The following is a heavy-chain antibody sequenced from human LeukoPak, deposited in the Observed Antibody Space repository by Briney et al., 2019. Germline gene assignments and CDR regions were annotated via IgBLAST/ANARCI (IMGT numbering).Heavy chain of an antibody. D-gene: IGHD6-19*01. CDR3: ARAPSNGWKFDY. CDR1: GFSFSSYG. J-gene: IGHJ4*02. Sequence: PGGSLRLSCAAIGFSFSSYGMHWVRQAPGKGLEWVAVIWYDGSNKYYADSVKGRFTISRDNSKNTLYLQMNSLSAEDTAVYYCARAPSNGWKFDYWGQGTLVTVSS. CDR2: IWYDGSNK. V-gene: IGHV3-33*01.